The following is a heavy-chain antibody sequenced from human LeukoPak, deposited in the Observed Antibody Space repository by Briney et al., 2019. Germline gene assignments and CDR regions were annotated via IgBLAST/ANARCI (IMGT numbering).Heavy chain of an antibody. CDR2: ISYDGNDK. D-gene: IGHD1-26*01. CDR3: AKDPYSGTYPRHFDY. V-gene: IGHV3-30*18. J-gene: IGHJ4*02. CDR1: GFILSNYG. Sequence: PGGSLRLSCTASGFILSNYGMHWVRQAPGKGLEWVAVISYDGNDKYYEDSVKGRFTISRDNSKTTLYLQMNSLRAEDTAMYYCAKDPYSGTYPRHFDYWGQGSLVSVSS.